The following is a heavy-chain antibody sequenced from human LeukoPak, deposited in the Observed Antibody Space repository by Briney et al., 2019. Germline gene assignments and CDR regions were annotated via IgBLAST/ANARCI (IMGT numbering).Heavy chain of an antibody. V-gene: IGHV1-2*02. D-gene: IGHD6-13*01. Sequence: ASVKVSCKASGCTFTGYYMHWVRQAPGQGLEWMGWINPNIGGTNYAQKFQGRVTITTDKSTSTAYMALSGLRSDDTAVYYCVRVGGTITAAGEIWFYPGGPRSLVTV. J-gene: IGHJ5*02. CDR1: GCTFTGYY. CDR3: VRVGGTITAAGEIWFYP. CDR2: INPNIGGT.